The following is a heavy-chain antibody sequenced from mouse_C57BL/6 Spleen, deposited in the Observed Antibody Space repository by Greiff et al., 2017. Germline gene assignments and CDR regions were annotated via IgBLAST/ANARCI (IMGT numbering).Heavy chain of an antibody. D-gene: IGHD2-5*01. CDR2: LRNKANGYTT. CDR3: ARFAYYSNYEEYFDY. Sequence: EVQRVESGGGLVQPGGSLSLSCAASGFTFTDYYMSWVRQPPGKALEWLGFLRNKANGYTTEYSASVKGRFTISRDNSKSILYLQMNDLRADDSATYYCARFAYYSNYEEYFDYWGQGTTLTVSS. V-gene: IGHV7-3*01. J-gene: IGHJ2*01. CDR1: GFTFTDYY.